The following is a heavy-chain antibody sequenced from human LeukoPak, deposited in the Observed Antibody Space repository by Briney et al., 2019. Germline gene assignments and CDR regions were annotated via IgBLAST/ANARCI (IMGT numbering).Heavy chain of an antibody. V-gene: IGHV4-59*05. J-gene: IGHJ4*02. CDR2: IYYSGST. Sequence: PSETLSLTCTVSGGSISNYSWSWIRQPPGKGLEWIGSIYYSGSTYYNPSLKSRVTISVDTSKNQFSLKLSSVTAADTAVYYCARGGDSYGFDYWGQGTLVTVSS. D-gene: IGHD5-18*01. CDR3: ARGGDSYGFDY. CDR1: GGSISNYS.